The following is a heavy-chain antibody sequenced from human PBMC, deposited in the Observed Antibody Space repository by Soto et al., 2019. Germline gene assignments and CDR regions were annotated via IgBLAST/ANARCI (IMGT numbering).Heavy chain of an antibody. D-gene: IGHD6-6*01. CDR2: IYPGDSDT. J-gene: IGHJ6*02. Sequence: GESLKISCKGSGYSFTSYWIGWVRQMPGKGLEWMGIIYPGDSDTRYSPSFQGQVTISADKSISTAYLQWSSLKASDTAMYYCARTFEYSRPSRDYYGMDVWGQGTTVTVSS. CDR3: ARTFEYSRPSRDYYGMDV. V-gene: IGHV5-51*01. CDR1: GYSFTSYW.